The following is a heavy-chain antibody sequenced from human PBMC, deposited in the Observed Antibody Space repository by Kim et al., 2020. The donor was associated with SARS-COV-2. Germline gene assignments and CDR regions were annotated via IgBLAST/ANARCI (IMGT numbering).Heavy chain of an antibody. D-gene: IGHD2-15*01. J-gene: IGHJ6*02. Sequence: ASVKVSCKASGYTFTSYYMHWVRQAPGQGLEWMGIINPSGGSTSYAQKFQGRVTMTRDTSTSTVYMELSSLRSEDTAVYYCARDLEGGYYYYGMDVWGQGTTVTVSS. V-gene: IGHV1-46*01. CDR3: ARDLEGGYYYYGMDV. CDR2: INPSGGST. CDR1: GYTFTSYY.